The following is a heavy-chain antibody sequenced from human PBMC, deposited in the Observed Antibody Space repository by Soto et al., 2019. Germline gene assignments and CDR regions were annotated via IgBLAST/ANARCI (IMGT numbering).Heavy chain of an antibody. CDR3: ARHAYYDFWSGPSGYYYYYMDV. CDR1: GGYISNYY. D-gene: IGHD3-3*01. CDR2: IYYSGST. Sequence: PSQTHALSYTVSGGYISNYYWSWIRQPPGKGLEWIGYIYYSGSTNYNPSLKSRVTISVDTSKNQFSLKLSSVTAADTAVYYCARHAYYDFWSGPSGYYYYYMDVWGKGTTVTVSS. V-gene: IGHV4-59*08. J-gene: IGHJ6*03.